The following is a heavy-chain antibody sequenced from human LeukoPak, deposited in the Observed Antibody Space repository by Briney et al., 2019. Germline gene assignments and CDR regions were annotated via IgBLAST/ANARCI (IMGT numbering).Heavy chain of an antibody. D-gene: IGHD3-9*01. J-gene: IGHJ4*02. CDR3: ARGPLVLRYFDWLLYFDY. V-gene: IGHV3-11*04. CDR1: GFTFSDYY. Sequence: GGSLRLSCAASGFTFSDYYMSWIRQAPGKGLEWVSYISSSGSTIYYADSVKGRFTISRDNAKNSLYLQMNSLRAEDTAVYYCARGPLVLRYFDWLLYFDYWGQGTLVTVSS. CDR2: ISSSGSTI.